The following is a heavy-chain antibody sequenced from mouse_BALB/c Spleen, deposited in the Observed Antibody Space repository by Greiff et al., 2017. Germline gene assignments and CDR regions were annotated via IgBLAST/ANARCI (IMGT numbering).Heavy chain of an antibody. Sequence: EVKLVESGGGLVQPGGSLKLSCAASGFTFSSYTMSWVRQTPEKRLEWVAYISNGGGSTYYPDTVKGRFTISRDNAKNTLYLQMSSLKSEDTAMYYCARHDYGRGYAMDYWGQGTSVTVSS. CDR1: GFTFSSYT. V-gene: IGHV5-12-2*01. J-gene: IGHJ4*01. D-gene: IGHD1-2*01. CDR2: ISNGGGST. CDR3: ARHDYGRGYAMDY.